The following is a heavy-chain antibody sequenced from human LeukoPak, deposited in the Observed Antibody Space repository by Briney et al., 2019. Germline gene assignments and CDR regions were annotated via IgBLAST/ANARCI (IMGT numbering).Heavy chain of an antibody. CDR2: ISSSSSYI. CDR1: GFTFSSYS. CDR3: AKDQWALWVLDY. J-gene: IGHJ4*02. D-gene: IGHD3-16*01. Sequence: PGGSLRLSCAASGFTFSSYSMNWVRQAPGKGLDWVSSISSSSSYIYYADSVKGRFTISRDNSKNTLYLQMNSLRAEDTAVYYCAKDQWALWVLDYWGQGTLVTVSS. V-gene: IGHV3-21*01.